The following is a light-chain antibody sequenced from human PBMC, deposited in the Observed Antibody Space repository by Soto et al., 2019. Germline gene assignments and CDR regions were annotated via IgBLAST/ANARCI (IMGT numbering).Light chain of an antibody. Sequence: DIQMTQAPSSLSASVGDRVTITCRASQSISSYLNWYQQKPGKAPKLQVYGASSLQSRVPSRFSGSGSGTDFTLTISSLQPDDFATYYCQQSYSTPWTFGQGTKVEIK. J-gene: IGKJ1*01. CDR1: QSISSY. V-gene: IGKV1-39*01. CDR2: GAS. CDR3: QQSYSTPWT.